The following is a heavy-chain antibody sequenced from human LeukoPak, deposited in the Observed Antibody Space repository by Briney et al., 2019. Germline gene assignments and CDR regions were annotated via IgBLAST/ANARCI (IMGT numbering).Heavy chain of an antibody. V-gene: IGHV1-8*01. Sequence: GASVKVSCKASGYTFTSYDINWVRQATGQGLEWMGWMNPNSGNTGYAQKFQGKVTTTRNTSISTAYMELSSLRSEDTAVYYCARVSSGWYWPYYYYMDVWGKGTTVTVSS. CDR2: MNPNSGNT. CDR1: GYTFTSYD. D-gene: IGHD6-19*01. CDR3: ARVSSGWYWPYYYYMDV. J-gene: IGHJ6*03.